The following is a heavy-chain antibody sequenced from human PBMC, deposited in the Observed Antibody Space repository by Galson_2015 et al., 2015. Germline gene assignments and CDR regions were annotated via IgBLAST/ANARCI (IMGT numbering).Heavy chain of an antibody. CDR1: GYTFSGYY. J-gene: IGHJ6*03. CDR3: AVIGQRTGLDYYSYMDV. V-gene: IGHV1-2*06. D-gene: IGHD3/OR15-3a*01. CDR2: ISPSSGGT. Sequence: SVKVSCKASGYTFSGYYIHWVRQAPGQGLEWMGRISPSSGGTNYAQKFQGRVTLTRDTPISTAYMELNRLRSDDTAVYYCAVIGQRTGLDYYSYMDVWGEGTTVTVSS.